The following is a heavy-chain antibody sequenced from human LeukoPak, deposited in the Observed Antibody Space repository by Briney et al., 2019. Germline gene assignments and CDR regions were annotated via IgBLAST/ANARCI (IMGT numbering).Heavy chain of an antibody. CDR3: ARDSSGYSISDY. CDR2: IYSGGTT. V-gene: IGHV3-53*01. J-gene: IGHJ4*02. Sequence: GGSLRLSCAASGFTVSSNYMTWVRQAPGKGLEWVSVIYSGGTTYYADSVKGRFTISRDNAKNSLYLQMNSLRDEDTAVYYCARDSSGYSISDYWGQGTLVTVSS. CDR1: GFTVSSNY. D-gene: IGHD3-22*01.